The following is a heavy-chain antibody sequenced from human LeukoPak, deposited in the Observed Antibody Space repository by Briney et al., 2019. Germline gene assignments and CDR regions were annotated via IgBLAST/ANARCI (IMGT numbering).Heavy chain of an antibody. J-gene: IGHJ5*02. D-gene: IGHD2-2*01. CDR3: AIPAVLPARGNWFDP. CDR1: GGTFSSYA. Sequence: SVKVSCKASGGTFSSYAISWVRQAPGQGLEWMGRIIPILGIANYAQKFQGRVTITADESTSTAYMELSSLRSEDTAVYYCAIPAVLPARGNWFDPWGQGTLVTVSS. CDR2: IIPILGIA. V-gene: IGHV1-69*04.